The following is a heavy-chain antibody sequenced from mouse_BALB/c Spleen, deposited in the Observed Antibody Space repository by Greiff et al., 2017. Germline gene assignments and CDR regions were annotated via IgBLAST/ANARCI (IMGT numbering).Heavy chain of an antibody. CDR2: IDPENGNT. Sequence: EVQLQQSGAELVKPGASVKLSCTASGFNIKDTYMHWVKQRPEQGLEWIGWIDPENGNTIYDPKFQGKASITADTSSNTAYLQLSSLTSEDTAVYYGASWITTAPYFDYWGQGTTLTVSS. D-gene: IGHD2-4*01. CDR1: GFNIKDTY. CDR3: ASWITTAPYFDY. J-gene: IGHJ2*01. V-gene: IGHV14-3*02.